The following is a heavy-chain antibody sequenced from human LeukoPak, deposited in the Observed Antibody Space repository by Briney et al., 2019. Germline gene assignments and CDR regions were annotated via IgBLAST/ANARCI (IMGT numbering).Heavy chain of an antibody. Sequence: GRSLRLSCAASGFTFSHYTMHWVRQTPGKGLVWVALISHDGGTKYNADSVKGRFTISRDNSRNSVFLQMNSLTSEDTAVYYCVKADCDSTGCYTLDFWGQGILVTVSS. CDR3: VKADCDSTGCYTLDF. D-gene: IGHD2-2*02. V-gene: IGHV3-30-3*01. CDR1: GFTFSHYT. J-gene: IGHJ4*02. CDR2: ISHDGGTK.